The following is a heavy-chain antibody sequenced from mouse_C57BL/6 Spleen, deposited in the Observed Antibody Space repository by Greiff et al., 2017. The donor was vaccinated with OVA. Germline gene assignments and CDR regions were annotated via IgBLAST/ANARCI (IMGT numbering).Heavy chain of an antibody. V-gene: IGHV1-19*01. Sequence: EVQLQQSGPVLVKPGASVKMSCKASGYTFTDYYMNWVKQSHGKSLEWIGVINPYNGGTSYNQKFTGKATLTVDKSSSTAYMELNSLTSEDSAVYYCAREAGTGIDYWGQGTTLTVSS. J-gene: IGHJ2*01. CDR3: AREAGTGIDY. D-gene: IGHD4-1*01. CDR1: GYTFTDYY. CDR2: INPYNGGT.